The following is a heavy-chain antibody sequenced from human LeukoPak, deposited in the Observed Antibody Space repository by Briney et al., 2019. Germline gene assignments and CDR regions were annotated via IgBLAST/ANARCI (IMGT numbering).Heavy chain of an antibody. CDR3: ARDLGYASETNYGMDV. Sequence: GGSLRLSCAPSGFTFSSYPMHWVRQAPGKGLEWVAVISYDESNKYYADSVKGRFTISRDNSKNTLYLQMNSLRAEDTAVYYCARDLGYASETNYGMDVWGQGTTVTVFS. CDR1: GFTFSSYP. CDR2: ISYDESNK. D-gene: IGHD3-10*01. V-gene: IGHV3-30-3*01. J-gene: IGHJ6*02.